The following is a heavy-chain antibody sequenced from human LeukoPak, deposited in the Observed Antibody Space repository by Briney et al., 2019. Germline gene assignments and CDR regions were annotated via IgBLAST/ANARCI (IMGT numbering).Heavy chain of an antibody. CDR1: GGSISSYY. J-gene: IGHJ5*02. CDR3: ARGIAARRPEGNWFDP. D-gene: IGHD6-6*01. Sequence: PSETLSLTCTASGGSISSYYWSWIRQPSGKGLEWIGYIYYSGSTNYNPSLKSRVTISVDTSKNQFSLKLSSVTAADTAVYYCARGIAARRPEGNWFDPWGQGTLVTVSS. V-gene: IGHV4-59*01. CDR2: IYYSGST.